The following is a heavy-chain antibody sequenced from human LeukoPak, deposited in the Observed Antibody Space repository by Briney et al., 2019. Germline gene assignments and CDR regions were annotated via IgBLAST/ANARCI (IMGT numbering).Heavy chain of an antibody. CDR2: INPNSGGT. Sequence: ASVKVSCKASGYTFTGYYMHWVRQAPGQGLEWMGWINPNSGGTNYAQKFQGRVTMTRDTSISTAYMELSRLRSDDTAVYYRARDLVVPAATPRGIGYWGQGTLVTVSS. CDR1: GYTFTGYY. CDR3: ARDLVVPAATPRGIGY. J-gene: IGHJ4*02. D-gene: IGHD2-2*01. V-gene: IGHV1-2*02.